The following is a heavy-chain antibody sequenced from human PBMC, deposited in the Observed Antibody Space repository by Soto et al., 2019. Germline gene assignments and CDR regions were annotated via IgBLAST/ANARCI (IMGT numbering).Heavy chain of an antibody. CDR3: ARDRVPLGGYYFGVEALDY. Sequence: QVQLVESGGGVVQPGRSLRLSCAASGFTFSGYAMHWVRQAPGKGLEWVAVISYDGTTKYYADSVKGRFTISRDNSKNTLYLQMNSLRAEDTAVYYCARDRVPLGGYYFGVEALDYWGQGTLVTVSS. J-gene: IGHJ4*02. D-gene: IGHD3-22*01. CDR2: ISYDGTTK. V-gene: IGHV3-30-3*01. CDR1: GFTFSGYA.